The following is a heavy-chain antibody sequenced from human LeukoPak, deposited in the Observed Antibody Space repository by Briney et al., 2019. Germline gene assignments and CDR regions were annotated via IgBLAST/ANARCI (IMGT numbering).Heavy chain of an antibody. V-gene: IGHV1-2*02. D-gene: IGHD6-19*01. Sequence: ASVKVSCKASGYTFTGYYMHWVRQAPGQGLEWMGWINPNSGGTNYAQKFQGRVTMTRDTSISTAYMKLSRLRSDDTAVYYCARGGSSGWYSYLAAFDIWGQGTMVTVSS. CDR1: GYTFTGYY. J-gene: IGHJ3*02. CDR3: ARGGSSGWYSYLAAFDI. CDR2: INPNSGGT.